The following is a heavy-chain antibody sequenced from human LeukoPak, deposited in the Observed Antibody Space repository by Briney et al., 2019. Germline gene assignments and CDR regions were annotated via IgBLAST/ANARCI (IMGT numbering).Heavy chain of an antibody. D-gene: IGHD3-3*01. J-gene: IGHJ4*02. V-gene: IGHV1-18*01. CDR1: GYTFTSFG. CDR2: ISAYNGNT. Sequence: ASVKVSCKASGYTFTSFGISWVRQAPGQGLEWMGWISAYNGNTNYAQKLQGRVTMTTDTSTSTAYMELRSLKSDDTAVYYCARETNHYDFWSGHRGDFDYWGQGTLVTVSS. CDR3: ARETNHYDFWSGHRGDFDY.